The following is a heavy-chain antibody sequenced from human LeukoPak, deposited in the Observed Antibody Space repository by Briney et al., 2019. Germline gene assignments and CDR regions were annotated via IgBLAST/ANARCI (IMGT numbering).Heavy chain of an antibody. Sequence: GESLKISCKGSGYSFTSYWIGWVRQMPGKGLEWMGIIYPGDSDTRYSPSFQGQVTISADKSISTAYLQWSSLKASDTAMYYCARFYYGSGSYYERHPMDVWGQGTTVTVSS. D-gene: IGHD3-10*01. CDR1: GYSFTSYW. V-gene: IGHV5-51*01. J-gene: IGHJ6*02. CDR2: IYPGDSDT. CDR3: ARFYYGSGSYYERHPMDV.